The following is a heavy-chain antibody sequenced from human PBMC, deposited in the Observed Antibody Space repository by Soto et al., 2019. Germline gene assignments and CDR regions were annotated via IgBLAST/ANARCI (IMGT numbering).Heavy chain of an antibody. V-gene: IGHV3-64D*08. Sequence: AGGALRLSCSGSGFTFGSYAFHLGRQASGKGMEYVSAINHNGVSRYYADSVKGRFTISRDDSKNTLHLQMSSLRDEDTAVYYCVKGIRASSPFSGERTINYYYVMAVSGQGTTDLVSS. CDR3: VKGIRASSPFSGERTINYYYVMAV. CDR1: GFTFGSYA. CDR2: INHNGVSR. J-gene: IGHJ6*02. D-gene: IGHD1-1*01.